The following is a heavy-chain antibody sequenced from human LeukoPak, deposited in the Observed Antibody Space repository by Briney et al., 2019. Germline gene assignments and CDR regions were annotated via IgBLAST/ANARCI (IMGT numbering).Heavy chain of an antibody. CDR3: AREPMAAAFDY. CDR1: GGSISSYY. J-gene: IGHJ4*02. V-gene: IGHV4-4*07. D-gene: IGHD6-13*01. CDR2: IYTSGST. Sequence: SETLSLTCTVSGGSISSYYWSWIRQPAGKGLEWIGRIYTSGSTNYNPSLKSRVTMSVDTSKNQFSLKVRSVTAADTAIYYCAREPMAAAFDYWGQGALVTVSS.